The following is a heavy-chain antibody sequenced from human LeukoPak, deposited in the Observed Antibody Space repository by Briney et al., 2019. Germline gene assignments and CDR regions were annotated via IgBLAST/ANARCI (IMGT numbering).Heavy chain of an antibody. J-gene: IGHJ6*03. V-gene: IGHV3-53*01. D-gene: IGHD1-14*01. CDR3: ARGGQHRIYYYYMDV. Sequence: PGGSLRLSCAASGFTVSSNYMSWVRQAPGKGLEWVSVIYSGGSTYYADSVKGRFTISRDNSKNTLYLQMNSLRAEDTAVYYCARGGQHRIYYYYMDVWGKGTTVTVSS. CDR2: IYSGGST. CDR1: GFTVSSNY.